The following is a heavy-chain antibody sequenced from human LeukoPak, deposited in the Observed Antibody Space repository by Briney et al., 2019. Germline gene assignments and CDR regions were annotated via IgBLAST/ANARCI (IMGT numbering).Heavy chain of an antibody. D-gene: IGHD5-12*01. Sequence: GGSLRLSCAASGFTFSSYAMHWVRQAPGKGLEWVAVISYDGSNKYYADSVKGRITISRDNSKSTLYLQMNSLRAEDTAVYYCARDAIVATSRSGNYFDHWGQGALVTVSS. CDR1: GFTFSSYA. V-gene: IGHV3-30-3*01. CDR2: ISYDGSNK. J-gene: IGHJ4*02. CDR3: ARDAIVATSRSGNYFDH.